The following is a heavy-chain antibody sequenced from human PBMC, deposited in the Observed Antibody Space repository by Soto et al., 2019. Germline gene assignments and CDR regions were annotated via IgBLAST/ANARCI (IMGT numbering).Heavy chain of an antibody. Sequence: ASVKVSCKASGYTFTSYGISWVRQAPGQGLEWIGWISAYNGNANYAQKLQGRVTMTTDTSTSTAYMELRSLRSDDTAVYYCARSHMYYDILTGPPAYYYGMDVWGQGTTVTVSS. CDR2: ISAYNGNA. D-gene: IGHD3-9*01. CDR1: GYTFTSYG. V-gene: IGHV1-18*01. CDR3: ARSHMYYDILTGPPAYYYGMDV. J-gene: IGHJ6*02.